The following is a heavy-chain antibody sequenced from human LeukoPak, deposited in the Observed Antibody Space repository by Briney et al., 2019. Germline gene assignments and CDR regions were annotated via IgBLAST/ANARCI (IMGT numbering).Heavy chain of an antibody. Sequence: ASVKVSCKASGYTFTRYYLHWVRQAPGQGLEWMGIINPSGGSTRYAQKFQGRVTMTRDTSTSTVYMELKSLRSEDTAIYYCARDGTPEYDHIWGIPQLYWGQGTLVIVSS. V-gene: IGHV1-46*01. D-gene: IGHD3-16*01. CDR2: INPSGGST. CDR3: ARDGTPEYDHIWGIPQLY. CDR1: GYTFTRYY. J-gene: IGHJ4*02.